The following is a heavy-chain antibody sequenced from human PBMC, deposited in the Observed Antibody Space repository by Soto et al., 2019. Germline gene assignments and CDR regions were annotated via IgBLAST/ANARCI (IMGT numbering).Heavy chain of an antibody. J-gene: IGHJ4*02. D-gene: IGHD3-10*01. CDR3: ARVLTLRPWQSYGSGSYYNGPYFDY. V-gene: IGHV4-4*02. CDR1: SGSISSSNW. Sequence: SETLSLTCAVSSGSISSSNWWRWVRQPPGKGLECIGEIYHSGSTNYNPSLKSRVTISVDTSKNQFSLKLSSVTAADTAVYYCARVLTLRPWQSYGSGSYYNGPYFDYWGRGTLVTVSS. CDR2: IYHSGST.